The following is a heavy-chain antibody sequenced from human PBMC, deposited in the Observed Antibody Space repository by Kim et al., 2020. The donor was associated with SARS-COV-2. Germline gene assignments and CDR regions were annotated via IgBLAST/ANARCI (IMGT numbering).Heavy chain of an antibody. CDR2: RDMGVRT. Sequence: RDMGVRTHYADSVKGRFTISRDNSKSTLFLQMNSLRAEDTAVYYCEASDYWGQGSLVTVSS. J-gene: IGHJ4*02. V-gene: IGHV3-23*01. CDR3: EASDY.